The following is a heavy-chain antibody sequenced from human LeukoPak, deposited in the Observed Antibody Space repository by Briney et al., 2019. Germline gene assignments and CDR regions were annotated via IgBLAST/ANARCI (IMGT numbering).Heavy chain of an antibody. Sequence: GGSLRLSCAASGFTFSGSAMHWVRQASGKGLEWVGRIRSKANSYATAYAASVKGRFTISRDDSKNTAYLQMNSLKTEGTAVYYCTRREEMATIYYYYYYIDVWGKGTTVTVSS. CDR1: GFTFSGSA. CDR3: TRREEMATIYYYYYYIDV. D-gene: IGHD5-24*01. V-gene: IGHV3-73*01. CDR2: IRSKANSYAT. J-gene: IGHJ6*03.